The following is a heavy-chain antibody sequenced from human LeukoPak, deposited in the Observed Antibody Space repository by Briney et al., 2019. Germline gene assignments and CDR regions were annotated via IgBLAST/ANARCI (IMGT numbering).Heavy chain of an antibody. CDR1: GYTFTSYD. D-gene: IGHD3-3*01. Sequence: ASVKVSCKASGYTFTSYDINWVRQATGQGLEWMGWMNPNSGKTDYAQRFQGRVTMTRNTYISTAYMELSSLRSEDTAVYYCARFAHRVFLGPNYDFWSGLNGNYYYYYMDVWGKGTTVTVSS. V-gene: IGHV1-8*01. CDR2: MNPNSGKT. CDR3: ARFAHRVFLGPNYDFWSGLNGNYYYYYMDV. J-gene: IGHJ6*03.